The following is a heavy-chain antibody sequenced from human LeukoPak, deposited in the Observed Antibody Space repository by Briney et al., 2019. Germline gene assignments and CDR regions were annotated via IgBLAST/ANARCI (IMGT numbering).Heavy chain of an antibody. CDR1: GGSLSRGGDY. Sequence: KASETLSLTCTVSGGSLSRGGDYWTWIRQHPGKGLEWIGNTYYGGSTYYNPSLKSRGTISIDTSKNQFSLKLTSVTAADTAVYYCVVWKGDHTVDYWGQGTLVTVSS. V-gene: IGHV4-31*03. J-gene: IGHJ4*02. CDR2: TYYGGST. D-gene: IGHD1-1*01. CDR3: VVWKGDHTVDY.